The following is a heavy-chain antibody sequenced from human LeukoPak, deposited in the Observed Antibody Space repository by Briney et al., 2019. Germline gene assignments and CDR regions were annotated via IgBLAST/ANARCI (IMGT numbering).Heavy chain of an antibody. J-gene: IGHJ3*02. V-gene: IGHV1-8*01. CDR2: MNPNSGNT. CDR1: GYTFTSYD. CDR3: ARTVLGIAVAGTYRAFDI. D-gene: IGHD6-19*01. Sequence: ASVKVSCKASGYTFTSYDINWVRQATGQGLEWMGWMNPNSGNTGYAQKFQGRVTMTRNTSISTAYMELSSLRSEDTAVYYCARTVLGIAVAGTYRAFDIWGQGTMVTVSS.